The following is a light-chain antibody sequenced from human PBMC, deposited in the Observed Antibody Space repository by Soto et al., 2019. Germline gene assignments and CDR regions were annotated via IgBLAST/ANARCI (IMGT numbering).Light chain of an antibody. J-gene: IGKJ1*01. CDR1: QSVSSK. Sequence: EIVLTQSPGTLSFSPGEGATLSCRASQSVSSKLAWYQQKPGQAPRLLIYGASTRATGIPARFSGSGSGTEFTLIISSLQSEDSAVYYCQQYNSWLWTFGQGTKVDIK. V-gene: IGKV3-15*01. CDR3: QQYNSWLWT. CDR2: GAS.